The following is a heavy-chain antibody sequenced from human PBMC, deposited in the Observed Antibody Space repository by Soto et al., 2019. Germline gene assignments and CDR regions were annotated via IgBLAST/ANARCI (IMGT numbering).Heavy chain of an antibody. Sequence: SETLSLTCTVSGGSVSSYYWSWIRQSPGKGLEWIGYIYYSGSTKYNPSLKSRVTISVDTSKNQFSLKLSSVTAADTAVYYCARLAADYYDSSGYVDYWGQGTLVTVSS. CDR2: IYYSGST. D-gene: IGHD3-22*01. CDR1: GGSVSSYY. CDR3: ARLAADYYDSSGYVDY. V-gene: IGHV4-59*08. J-gene: IGHJ4*02.